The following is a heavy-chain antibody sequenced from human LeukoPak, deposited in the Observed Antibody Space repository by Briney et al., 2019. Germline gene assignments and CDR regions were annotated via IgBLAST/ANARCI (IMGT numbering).Heavy chain of an antibody. J-gene: IGHJ3*02. Sequence: GESLKISCKGSGYSFTSYWIGWVRQMPGKGLEWMGIIYPGDSDTRYSPSFQGQVTISADKSISTAYLQWSSLKASDTAMYYCARAQPSGWGYDAFDIWGQGTMVTVSS. V-gene: IGHV5-51*01. D-gene: IGHD2-21*01. CDR3: ARAQPSGWGYDAFDI. CDR1: GYSFTSYW. CDR2: IYPGDSDT.